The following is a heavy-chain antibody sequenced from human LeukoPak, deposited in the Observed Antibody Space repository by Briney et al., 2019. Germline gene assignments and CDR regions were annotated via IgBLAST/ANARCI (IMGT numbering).Heavy chain of an antibody. Sequence: ASVKVSCKASGYTFTDYYMHWVRQAPGQGLEWMAWINPNSGDTNYAQKFQGRVTMTRDTSISTAYMELSRLRSDDTAVYYCATGGSSSYDFWGQGTLVTVSS. J-gene: IGHJ4*02. CDR1: GYTFTDYY. V-gene: IGHV1-2*02. CDR2: INPNSGDT. D-gene: IGHD6-13*01. CDR3: ATGGSSSYDF.